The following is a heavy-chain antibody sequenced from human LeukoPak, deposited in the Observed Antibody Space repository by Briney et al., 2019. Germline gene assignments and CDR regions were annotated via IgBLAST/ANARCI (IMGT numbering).Heavy chain of an antibody. J-gene: IGHJ4*02. V-gene: IGHV3-43D*04. D-gene: IGHD3-10*01. CDR2: ISWNGGST. CDR3: AKGDYYDFDY. CDR1: GFTFDDRA. Sequence: GGSLRLSCGASGFTFDDRAMHWVRQAPGKGLEWVSLISWNGGSTYYADSVKGRFTISRDNSKNTLYLQMNSLRADDTAVYYCAKGDYYDFDYWGQGTLVTVSS.